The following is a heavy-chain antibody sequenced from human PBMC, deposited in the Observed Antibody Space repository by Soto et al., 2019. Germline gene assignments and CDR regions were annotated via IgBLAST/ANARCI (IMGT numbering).Heavy chain of an antibody. CDR3: ARDRRPSMEPYGMDV. Sequence: VAVIWYDGSNKYYADSVKGRFTISRDNSKNTLYLQMNSLRAEDTAVYYCARDRRPSMEPYGMDVWGQGTTVTVSS. CDR2: IWYDGSNK. J-gene: IGHJ6*02. V-gene: IGHV3-33*01. D-gene: IGHD1-1*01.